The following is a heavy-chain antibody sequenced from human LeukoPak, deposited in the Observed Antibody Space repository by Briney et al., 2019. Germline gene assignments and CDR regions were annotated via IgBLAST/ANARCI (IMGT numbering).Heavy chain of an antibody. J-gene: IGHJ4*02. CDR3: ARVSRRFDY. CDR1: GFTFSRFW. CDR2: IKQDGSEK. Sequence: GGSLRLSCAASGFTFSRFWMSWVRQAPGKGLEWVANIKQDGSEKYYVDSVKGRFTISRDNAKNSLYLQMNSLRAEDTAVYYCARVSRRFDYWGQGTLVTVSS. V-gene: IGHV3-7*04.